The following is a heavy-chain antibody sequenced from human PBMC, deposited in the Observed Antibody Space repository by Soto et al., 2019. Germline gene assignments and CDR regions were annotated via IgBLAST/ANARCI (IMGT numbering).Heavy chain of an antibody. Sequence: NPLETLSLTCTVSGGSISSGDYYWSWIRQPPGKGLEWIGYIYYSGSTYYNPSLKSRVTISVDTSKNQFSLKLSSVTAADTAVYYCARACQEMATIADWFDPWGQGTLVTVSS. V-gene: IGHV4-30-4*01. CDR1: GGSISSGDYY. CDR3: ARACQEMATIADWFDP. D-gene: IGHD5-12*01. CDR2: IYYSGST. J-gene: IGHJ5*02.